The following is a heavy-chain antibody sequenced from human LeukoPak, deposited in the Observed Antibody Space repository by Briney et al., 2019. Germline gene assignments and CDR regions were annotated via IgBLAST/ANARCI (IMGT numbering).Heavy chain of an antibody. CDR3: AKDLGGDQDY. Sequence: GRSLRLSCAGSGFTFSSYGMHWVRQAPGKGLEWVAVISYDGSNKYYADSVKGRFTISRDNSKNTLYLQMNSLRAEDTAVYYCAKDLGGDQDYWGQGTLVTVSS. CDR1: GFTFSSYG. V-gene: IGHV3-30*18. D-gene: IGHD2-21*01. J-gene: IGHJ4*02. CDR2: ISYDGSNK.